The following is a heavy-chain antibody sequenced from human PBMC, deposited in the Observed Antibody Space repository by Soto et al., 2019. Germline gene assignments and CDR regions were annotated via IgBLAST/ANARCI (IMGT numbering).Heavy chain of an antibody. Sequence: SETLSLTCTVSGGSISSNYWTWIRQPPGKGLEWIEYVYNSGSTNYNPSLKSRVTISEDTSKSQFSLKVNSMTAADTAVYYCARYRREAGAGYTLDNWGQGILVPSPQ. J-gene: IGHJ4*02. V-gene: IGHV4-59*01. CDR1: GGSISSNY. CDR2: VYNSGST. D-gene: IGHD6-13*01. CDR3: ARYRREAGAGYTLDN.